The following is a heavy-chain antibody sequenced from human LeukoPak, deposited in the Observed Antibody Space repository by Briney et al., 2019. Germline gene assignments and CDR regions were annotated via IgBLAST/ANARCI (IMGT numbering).Heavy chain of an antibody. V-gene: IGHV4-59*01. CDR1: GGSISTYQ. D-gene: IGHD6-19*01. Sequence: SETLSLTCSVSGGSISTYQWSWIRQPPGKGLEWIGNVYKSGSTNYNPSLKSRVTISVDMSKKEFSLKLTSVTGADTAVYYCARDGPQWLAQFAYWGQGALVTVSS. CDR3: ARDGPQWLAQFAY. J-gene: IGHJ4*02. CDR2: VYKSGST.